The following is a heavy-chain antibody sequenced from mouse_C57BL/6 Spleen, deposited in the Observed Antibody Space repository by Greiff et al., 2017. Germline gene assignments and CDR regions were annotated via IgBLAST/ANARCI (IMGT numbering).Heavy chain of an antibody. J-gene: IGHJ2*01. D-gene: IGHD1-1*01. V-gene: IGHV5-17*01. CDR2: ISSGSSTI. CDR3: ANGTTVGHFDY. Sequence: EVHLVESGGGLVKPGGSLKLSCAASGFTFSDYGMHWVRQAPETGLEWVAYISSGSSTIYYADTVKGRFTISRDNAKNTLFLQMTSLRSEDTAMYYCANGTTVGHFDYWGQGTTLTVSS. CDR1: GFTFSDYG.